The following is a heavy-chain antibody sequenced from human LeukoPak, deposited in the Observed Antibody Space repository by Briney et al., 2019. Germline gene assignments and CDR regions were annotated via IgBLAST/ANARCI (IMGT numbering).Heavy chain of an antibody. V-gene: IGHV4-59*08. CDR3: ARGKLGHYFDY. CDR2: IYHTGST. CDR1: GGSISSYY. J-gene: IGHJ4*02. D-gene: IGHD7-27*01. Sequence: PSETLSLTCTVSGGSISSYYWSWIRQPPGKGLEWIGYIYHTGSTTYNPSLKSRVTISVDTSKNQFSLKLSSVTAADTAVYYCARGKLGHYFDYWGQGTLVTVSS.